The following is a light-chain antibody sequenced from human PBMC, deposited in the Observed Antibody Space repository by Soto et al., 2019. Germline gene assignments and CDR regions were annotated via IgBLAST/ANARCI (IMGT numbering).Light chain of an antibody. V-gene: IGKV1-39*01. CDR3: QQSYSTPLT. Sequence: DIQMTQSPSSLSASVGDRVSITCRASQSFSNYFRWYQQKPGKAPKLLIYAASRLQSGVPSRFSGSGSGTEFTLTISSLQPEDFATYYCQQSYSTPLTFGGGTKVAIK. J-gene: IGKJ4*01. CDR2: AAS. CDR1: QSFSNY.